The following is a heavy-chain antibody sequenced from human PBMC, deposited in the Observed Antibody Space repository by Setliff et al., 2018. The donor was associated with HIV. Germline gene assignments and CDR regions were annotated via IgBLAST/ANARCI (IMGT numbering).Heavy chain of an antibody. J-gene: IGHJ4*02. CDR2: IYPGDSVT. D-gene: IGHD1-26*01. V-gene: IGHV5-51*01. Sequence: PGESLKISCKASGYSFTNYWIGWVRQMPGKGLEWIGVIYPGDSVTRYGPSFQGQVYISADTSITTAYLQWSSLKASDTAIYYCTRRRRAPGTEDLEAYWGQGTLVTVSS. CDR1: GYSFTNYW. CDR3: TRRRRAPGTEDLEAY.